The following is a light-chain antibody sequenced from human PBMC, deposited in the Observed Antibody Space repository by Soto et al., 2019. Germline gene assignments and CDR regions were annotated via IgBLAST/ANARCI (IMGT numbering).Light chain of an antibody. J-gene: IGKJ3*01. CDR3: HQYGSSPLT. CDR1: QTVTSSY. Sequence: EIVLTQSPGTLSLSPGERATLTCRASQTVTSSYLAWYQQKPGQAPRLLMYGASSRATGIPDRFSGSGSGTDFTLTISRLEPEDVAVYDCHQYGSSPLTFGPGTKVDIK. CDR2: GAS. V-gene: IGKV3-20*01.